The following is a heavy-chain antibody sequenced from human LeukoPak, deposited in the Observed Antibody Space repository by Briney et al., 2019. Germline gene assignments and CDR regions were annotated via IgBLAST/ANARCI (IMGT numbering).Heavy chain of an antibody. CDR3: ARGTWQSTPNWFDP. V-gene: IGHV1-2*06. Sequence: ASVKVSCKASGGTFSSYAISWVRQAPGQGLEWMGRFDANSGGTNYAQKFQDRVTMTRDTSISTAYMELSRLRSDDTAVYYCARGTWQSTPNWFDPGGREPLVTVSS. D-gene: IGHD2-2*01. CDR1: GGTFSSYA. J-gene: IGHJ5*02. CDR2: FDANSGGT.